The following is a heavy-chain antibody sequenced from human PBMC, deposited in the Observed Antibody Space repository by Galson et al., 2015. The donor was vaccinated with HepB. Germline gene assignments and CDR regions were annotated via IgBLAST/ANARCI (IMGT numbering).Heavy chain of an antibody. D-gene: IGHD4-17*01. CDR1: GFSFSYFP. V-gene: IGHV3-30*04. CDR3: VRPRGEGAGDYQNWYFDL. CDR2: ISYTGKYI. J-gene: IGHJ2*01. Sequence: SLRLSGAASGFSFSYFPMHWVRQAPGKGLDWVAVISYTGKYIDYTDSGKGRFTISRDNSKNALYLQRNSLRVEDTALYYCVRPRGEGAGDYQNWYFDLWGRGTLVSVSS.